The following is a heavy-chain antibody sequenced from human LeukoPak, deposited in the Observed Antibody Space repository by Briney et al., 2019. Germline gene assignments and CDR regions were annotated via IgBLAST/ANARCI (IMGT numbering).Heavy chain of an antibody. D-gene: IGHD2-15*01. J-gene: IGHJ3*02. CDR1: GFTLSSYE. Sequence: PGGSLRLSCTVSGFTLSSYEMTWFRQAPGKGLEWVSSISSSSSYIYYADSMKGRFTISRDNAKNSLYLQMDSLRADDTAVYYCARETYCSGGSCYRGNAFDIWGQGTMVTVSS. V-gene: IGHV3-21*01. CDR2: ISSSSSYI. CDR3: ARETYCSGGSCYRGNAFDI.